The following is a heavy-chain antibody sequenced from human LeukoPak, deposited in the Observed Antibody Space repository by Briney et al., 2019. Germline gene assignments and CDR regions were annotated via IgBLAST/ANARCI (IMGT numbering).Heavy chain of an antibody. D-gene: IGHD2-2*01. V-gene: IGHV3-30*04. CDR1: GFTFSSYA. J-gene: IGHJ5*02. CDR3: ARGGDIVVVLAASP. Sequence: GRSLRLSCAASGFTFSSYAMHWVRQAPGKGLEWVAVISYDGSNKYYADSVKGRFTISRDNSKNTLYLQMNSLRAEDTAVYYCARGGDIVVVLAASPWGQGTLVTVSS. CDR2: ISYDGSNK.